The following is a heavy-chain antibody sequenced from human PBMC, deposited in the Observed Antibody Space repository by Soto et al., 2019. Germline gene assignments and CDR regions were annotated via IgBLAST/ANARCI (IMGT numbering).Heavy chain of an antibody. Sequence: PSETLSLTCVVSGYSFNSVHFWGWIRQPPGKGLQWIGSLSQNGGTYRNPSLRSRDTLSVDTSKNQFSLKLTSVTAVDAAVFYFAAATLPGAKFYGMNFWYQEITLTVSS. J-gene: IGHJ6*02. D-gene: IGHD2-2*01. V-gene: IGHV4-38-2*01. CDR3: AAATLPGAKFYGMNF. CDR2: LSQNGGT. CDR1: GYSFNSVHF.